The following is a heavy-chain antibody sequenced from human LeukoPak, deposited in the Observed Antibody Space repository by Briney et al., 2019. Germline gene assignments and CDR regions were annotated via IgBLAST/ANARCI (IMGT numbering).Heavy chain of an antibody. CDR3: AKGDNYYDSSGYYFYYFNN. Sequence: GGSLRLSCTASGFTFSSYAMNWVRQAPGKGLEWVSTITSSGVTTYYADSVKGRFTISRDNSKNTVYLQMNSLRAEDTAVYYCAKGDNYYDSSGYYFYYFNNWGQGTLVTVSS. V-gene: IGHV3-23*01. D-gene: IGHD3-22*01. CDR2: ITSSGVTT. J-gene: IGHJ4*02. CDR1: GFTFSSYA.